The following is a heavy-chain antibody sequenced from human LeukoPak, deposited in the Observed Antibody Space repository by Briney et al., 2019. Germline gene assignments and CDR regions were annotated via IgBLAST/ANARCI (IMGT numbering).Heavy chain of an antibody. CDR2: INAGNGNT. J-gene: IGHJ4*02. CDR3: ARAQKLAPTYGSGSYLAY. Sequence: ASVEVSCKASGYTFTSYAMHWVRQAPGQRLEWMGWINAGNGNTKYSQEFQGRVTITRDTSASTAYMELSSLRSEDMAVYYCARAQKLAPTYGSGSYLAYWGQGTLVTVSS. V-gene: IGHV1-3*03. D-gene: IGHD3-10*01. CDR1: GYTFTSYA.